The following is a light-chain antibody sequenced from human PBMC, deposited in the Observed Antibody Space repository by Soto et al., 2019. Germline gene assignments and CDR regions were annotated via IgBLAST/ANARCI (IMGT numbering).Light chain of an antibody. CDR2: DVS. J-gene: IGLJ2*01. CDR3: SSYTSSSTLVV. CDR1: SSDVGGYNY. Sequence: QSVLTHPASVSGSPGQSITISCTGTSSDVGGYNYVSWYQQHPGKAPKLMIYDVSNRPSGVSNRFSGSKSGNTASLPISGLQAEDEADYYCSSYTSSSTLVVFCGGTKLPVL. V-gene: IGLV2-14*01.